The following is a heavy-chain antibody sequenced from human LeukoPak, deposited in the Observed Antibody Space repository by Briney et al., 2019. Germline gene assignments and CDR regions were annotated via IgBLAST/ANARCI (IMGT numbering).Heavy chain of an antibody. Sequence: GGSLRLSCAASGFTFNSYTMNWVRQAPGKGLEWVSYIVSHGRAIYYADSVKGRFTISRDNAQNSLFLHMNSLRAEDTAVYYCARVGYIDEGIDYWGQGTLVTVSS. CDR3: ARVGYIDEGIDY. CDR2: IVSHGRAI. V-gene: IGHV3-48*01. CDR1: GFTFNSYT. J-gene: IGHJ4*02. D-gene: IGHD5-24*01.